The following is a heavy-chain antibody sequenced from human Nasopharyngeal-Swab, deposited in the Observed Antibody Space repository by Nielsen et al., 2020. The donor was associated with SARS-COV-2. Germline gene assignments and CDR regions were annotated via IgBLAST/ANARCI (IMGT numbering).Heavy chain of an antibody. CDR1: GYNFTSYY. V-gene: IGHV1-46*01. CDR2: INPSGGST. Sequence: ASVKVSCKASGYNFTSYYMHWVRQAPGQGLEWMGIINPSGGSTSYAQKFQGRVTMTRDTSTSTVYMELSSLRSEDTAVYYCARAWLVIAFDIWGQGTMVTVSS. J-gene: IGHJ3*02. D-gene: IGHD6-19*01. CDR3: ARAWLVIAFDI.